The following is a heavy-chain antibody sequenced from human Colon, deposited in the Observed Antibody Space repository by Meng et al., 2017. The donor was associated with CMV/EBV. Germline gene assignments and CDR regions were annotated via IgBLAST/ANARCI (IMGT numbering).Heavy chain of an antibody. J-gene: IGHJ4*02. CDR2: IYYSAST. CDR3: ARAVVVPAAIGLDY. V-gene: IGHV4-61*01. CDR1: GGSVSSCSYY. D-gene: IGHD2-2*02. Sequence: GSLRLSGTVSGGSVSSCSYYWSWIRQPPGKGLEWIGYIYYSASTNYNPSLKSRVTISVDTSKNQFSLKLSSVTAADTAVYYCARAVVVPAAIGLDYWGQGTLVTVSS.